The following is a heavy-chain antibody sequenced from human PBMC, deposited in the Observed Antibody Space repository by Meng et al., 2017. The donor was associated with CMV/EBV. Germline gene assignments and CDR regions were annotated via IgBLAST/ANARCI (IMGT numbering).Heavy chain of an antibody. V-gene: IGHV4-39*07. J-gene: IGHJ4*02. CDR2: IYYSGST. CDR3: AADVPSQDIVVVPAAIG. CDR1: GGSISSSSYY. D-gene: IGHD2-2*01. Sequence: SETLSLTCTVSGGSISSSSYYWGWIRQPPGKGLEWIGSIYYSGSTYYNPSLKSRVTITRDMSTSTVYMELSSLRSEDTAVYYCAADVPSQDIVVVPAAIGWGQGTLVTVSS.